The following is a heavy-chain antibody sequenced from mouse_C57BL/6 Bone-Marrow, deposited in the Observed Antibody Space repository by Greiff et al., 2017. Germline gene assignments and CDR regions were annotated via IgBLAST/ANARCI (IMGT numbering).Heavy chain of an antibody. CDR1: GYTFTSYW. V-gene: IGHV1-64*01. J-gene: IGHJ2*01. D-gene: IGHD1-1*01. CDR2: IHPNSGST. Sequence: QVHVKQPGAELVKPGASVKLSCKASGYTFTSYWMHWVKQRPGQGLEWIGMIHPNSGSTNYNEKFKSKATLTVDKSSSTAYMQLSSLTSEASAVYYCARSYGSFLNFDYWGQGTTLTVSS. CDR3: ARSYGSFLNFDY.